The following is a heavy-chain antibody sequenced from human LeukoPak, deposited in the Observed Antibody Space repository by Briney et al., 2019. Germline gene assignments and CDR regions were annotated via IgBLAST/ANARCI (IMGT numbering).Heavy chain of an antibody. J-gene: IGHJ4*02. CDR1: EFTFSSYA. V-gene: IGHV3-23*01. D-gene: IGHD1-26*01. Sequence: GGSLRLSCAASEFTFSSYAMSWVRQAPGKGLEWVSTITSSGGSTYYADSVKGRFTISRDNSKNTLYLQMNSLRADDTAVYYCATHSEALPFRWGQGTLVTVSS. CDR3: ATHSEALPFR. CDR2: ITSSGGST.